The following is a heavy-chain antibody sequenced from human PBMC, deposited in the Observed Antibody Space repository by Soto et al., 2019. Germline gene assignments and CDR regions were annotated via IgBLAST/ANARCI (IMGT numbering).Heavy chain of an antibody. D-gene: IGHD3-3*01. CDR1: GDRVSSNSAA. Sequence: QSQTLSLTCAISGDRVSSNSAAWNWIRQSPSRGLEWLGRTYYRSKWYNDYAVSVKSRITINPDTSKNQFSLQLNSVTPEDTAVYYCARANARITIFSYWGQGTLVTVSS. J-gene: IGHJ4*02. V-gene: IGHV6-1*01. CDR3: ARANARITIFSY. CDR2: TYYRSKWYN.